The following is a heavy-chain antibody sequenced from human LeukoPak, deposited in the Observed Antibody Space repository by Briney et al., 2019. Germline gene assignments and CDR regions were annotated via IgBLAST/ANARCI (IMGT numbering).Heavy chain of an antibody. V-gene: IGHV4-59*11. J-gene: IGHJ4*02. CDR2: GFDSGRT. Sequence: PSETLSLTCTLSGGSMTTHHWNWIRQTPGKGLEWIGYGFDSGRTKVNPSLKSRVTLSADPSKNQLSLRLSSVTAADTAMYYCTTIKRGDIFGYFDFWGQGILVTVSS. D-gene: IGHD5-18*01. CDR3: TTIKRGDIFGYFDF. CDR1: GGSMTTHH.